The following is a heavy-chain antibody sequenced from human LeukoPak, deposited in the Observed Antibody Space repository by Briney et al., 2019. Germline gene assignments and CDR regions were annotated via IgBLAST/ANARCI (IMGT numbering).Heavy chain of an antibody. V-gene: IGHV3-7*01. CDR3: ARQRYHDS. CDR1: GFTFSSYW. Sequence: QPGGSLRLSCATSGFTFSSYWMSWVRQAPGKGLEWVANIKQDGSEKNYLDSVKGRFTISRDNAKDSLYLQMNSLRAEDTAVYYCARQRYHDSWGQGTLVTVSS. D-gene: IGHD2-2*01. J-gene: IGHJ4*02. CDR2: IKQDGSEK.